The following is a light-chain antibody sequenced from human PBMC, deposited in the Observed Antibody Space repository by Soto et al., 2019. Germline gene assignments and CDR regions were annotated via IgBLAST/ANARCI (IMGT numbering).Light chain of an antibody. J-gene: IGKJ4*01. CDR1: QSFSSW. Sequence: DIQMTQSPSTLSASVGYRVTITCRASQSFSSWLAWYQQKPGKAPKLLIYKTSTLESGVPSRFSGSGSGTEFTLTISSLQPDDFATYYCQQYNSNPLTFGGGTKVEIK. CDR3: QQYNSNPLT. CDR2: KTS. V-gene: IGKV1-5*03.